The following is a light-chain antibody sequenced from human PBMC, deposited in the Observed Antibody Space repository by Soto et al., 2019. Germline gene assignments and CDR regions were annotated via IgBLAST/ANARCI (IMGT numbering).Light chain of an antibody. CDR2: DAS. V-gene: IGKV3-11*01. CDR3: QQRSNWPMST. J-gene: IGKJ5*01. CDR1: QGVSSS. Sequence: EIVLTQSPATLSLSPGERATLSCRASQGVSSSLAWYQQKPGQAPRLLIYDASNMATGIPARFSGSGSGTDFTLTISSLEPEDFAVYYCQQRSNWPMSTFGQGTRLEIK.